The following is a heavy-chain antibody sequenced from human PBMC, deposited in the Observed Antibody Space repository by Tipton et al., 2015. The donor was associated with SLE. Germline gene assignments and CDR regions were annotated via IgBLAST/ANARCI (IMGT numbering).Heavy chain of an antibody. CDR3: ARVRYCSSTSCYGYFDY. D-gene: IGHD2-2*01. J-gene: IGHJ4*02. V-gene: IGHV4-59*08. CDR2: IYYSGST. Sequence: TLSLTCTVSGGSISSYYWSWIRQPPGKGLEWIGYIYYSGSTNYNPSLKSRVTISVDTSKNQFSLKLSSVTAADTAVYYCARVRYCSSTSCYGYFDYWGQGTLVTVSS. CDR1: GGSISSYY.